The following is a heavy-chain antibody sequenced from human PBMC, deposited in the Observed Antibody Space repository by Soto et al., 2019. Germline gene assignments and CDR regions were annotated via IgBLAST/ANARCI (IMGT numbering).Heavy chain of an antibody. D-gene: IGHD6-6*01. CDR3: ARMTAARPNYYYYMDV. CDR2: INHSGST. CDR1: GGSFSGYY. J-gene: IGHJ6*03. Sequence: SETLSLTCAVYGGSFSGYYWSWIRQPPGKGLEWIGEINHSGSTNYNPSLKSRVTISVDTSKNQFSLKLSSVTAADTAVYYCARMTAARPNYYYYMDVWGKGTTVTVSS. V-gene: IGHV4-34*01.